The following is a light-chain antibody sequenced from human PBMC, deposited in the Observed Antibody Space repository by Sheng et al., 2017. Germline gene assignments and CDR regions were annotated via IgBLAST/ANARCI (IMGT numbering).Light chain of an antibody. CDR1: NIGAES. V-gene: IGLV3-21*03. Sequence: SYVLTQPPPVSVAPGKTASITCGGNNIGAESVHWYQQKPGQAPVLVVYDDSDRPSGIPERFSGSNSGNTATLTINRVEAGDEADYYCQVWDSSRDHYVFGTGTKVTVL. CDR2: DDS. J-gene: IGLJ1*01. CDR3: QVWDSSRDHYV.